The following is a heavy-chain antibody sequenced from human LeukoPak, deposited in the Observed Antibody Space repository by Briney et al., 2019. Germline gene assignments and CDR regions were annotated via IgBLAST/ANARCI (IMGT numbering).Heavy chain of an antibody. J-gene: IGHJ5*02. D-gene: IGHD2-2*01. V-gene: IGHV1-2*02. CDR1: GYTFTRYY. CDR2: MNPNSGGT. Sequence: ASVKVSCKASGYTFTRYYIHWVRQAPGQGLEWMGWMNPNSGGTNYAQKFQGRVTMTRDTSISTAYMELSRLRSDDTAVYYCTRDHQLPLLGWFDPWGQGTLVTVSS. CDR3: TRDHQLPLLGWFDP.